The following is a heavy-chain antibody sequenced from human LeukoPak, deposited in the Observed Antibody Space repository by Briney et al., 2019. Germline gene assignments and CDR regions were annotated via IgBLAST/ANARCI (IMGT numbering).Heavy chain of an antibody. Sequence: GGSLRLSCAASGFTFSSYGMHWVRQAPGKGLEWVAFIRYDGSNKYYADSVKGRFTISRDNSKNTLYLQMNSLRAEDTAVYYRASDIVVVPAASFDYWGQGTLVTVSS. D-gene: IGHD2-2*01. J-gene: IGHJ4*02. CDR1: GFTFSSYG. CDR2: IRYDGSNK. V-gene: IGHV3-30*02. CDR3: ASDIVVVPAASFDY.